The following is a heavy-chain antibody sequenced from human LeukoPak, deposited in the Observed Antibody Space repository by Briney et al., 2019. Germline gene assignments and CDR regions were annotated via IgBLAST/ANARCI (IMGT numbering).Heavy chain of an antibody. V-gene: IGHV4-4*02. CDR1: GGTISNTNW. J-gene: IGHJ4*02. CDR3: SRENGAFSPFGY. CDR2: ISLTGLT. D-gene: IGHD2-8*01. Sequence: SETLSLTCGVSGGTISNTNWWSWVRQPPGQGLEWIGEISLTGLTHYNPSLESRVTVSLDKSKNQLSLNLTSVTAADTAVYYCSRENGAFSPFGYWGQGTLVTVLS.